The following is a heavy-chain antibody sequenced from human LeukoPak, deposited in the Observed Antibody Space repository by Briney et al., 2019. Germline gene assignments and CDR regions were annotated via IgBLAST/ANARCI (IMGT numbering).Heavy chain of an antibody. CDR3: ARLGRFGALLPYYYYYMDV. Sequence: SETLSLTCTVSGGSISSYYWSWIRQPAGKGLEYIGRVYSSGSTDSNPSLRSRLTMSVDTSKNQLSLKLTSVTAADTAVYYCARLGRFGALLPYYYYYMDVWGKGTTVSVSS. CDR2: VYSSGST. V-gene: IGHV4-4*07. D-gene: IGHD3-10*01. J-gene: IGHJ6*03. CDR1: GGSISSYY.